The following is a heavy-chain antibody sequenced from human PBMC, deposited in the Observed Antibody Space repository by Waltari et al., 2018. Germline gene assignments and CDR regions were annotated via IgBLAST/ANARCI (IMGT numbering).Heavy chain of an antibody. Sequence: QVQLGQSGAEVKKPVASVKVSCKGSGYTFTSYDSHWVRQATGQGLEWMGWMNPNSGNTGYAQKFQGRVTITRNTSISTAYMELSSLRSEDTAVYYCARSGIAGAQAFDIWGQGTMVTVSS. V-gene: IGHV1-8*03. CDR1: GYTFTSYD. CDR3: ARSGIAGAQAFDI. CDR2: MNPNSGNT. D-gene: IGHD6-13*01. J-gene: IGHJ3*02.